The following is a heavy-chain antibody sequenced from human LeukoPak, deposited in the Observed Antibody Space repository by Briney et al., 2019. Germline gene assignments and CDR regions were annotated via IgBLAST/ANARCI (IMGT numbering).Heavy chain of an antibody. D-gene: IGHD4-17*01. J-gene: IGHJ3*02. V-gene: IGHV3-23*01. CDR3: AKPLSLHDYGVIDAFDI. Sequence: GGSLRLSCAASGFTFSSYAMSWVRQAPGKGLEWVSAIGGSGGSTYYADSVKGRFTISRDNSKNTLYLQMNSLRAEDTAVYYCAKPLSLHDYGVIDAFDIWGQGTMVTVSS. CDR1: GFTFSSYA. CDR2: IGGSGGST.